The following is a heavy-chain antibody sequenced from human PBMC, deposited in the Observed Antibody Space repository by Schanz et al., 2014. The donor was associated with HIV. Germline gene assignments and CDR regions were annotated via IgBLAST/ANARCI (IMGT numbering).Heavy chain of an antibody. D-gene: IGHD4-4*01. Sequence: EVQLVESGGGLIQPGGSLRLSCAASGLILRSNYMNWVRQAPGKGLEWVSAISGSSITYSADSVKGRFTISRDNSKNTLYLQMNSLRAEDTAVYYCARGGLQWHPEWFDYWGQGTLVTVSS. CDR3: ARGGLQWHPEWFDY. V-gene: IGHV3-53*01. CDR2: ISGSSIT. J-gene: IGHJ4*02. CDR1: GLILRSNY.